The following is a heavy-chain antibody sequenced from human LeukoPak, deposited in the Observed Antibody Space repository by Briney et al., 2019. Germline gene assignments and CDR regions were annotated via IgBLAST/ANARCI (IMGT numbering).Heavy chain of an antibody. Sequence: GGSLRLPCAASGFTFSSYSMNWVRQAPGKGLEWVSSISSSSSYIYYADSVKGRFTISRDNAKNSLYLQMNSLRAEDPAVYYCARDEDYYYGMDVWGRGTTVTVSS. CDR3: ARDEDYYYGMDV. V-gene: IGHV3-21*01. CDR2: ISSSSSYI. J-gene: IGHJ6*02. CDR1: GFTFSSYS.